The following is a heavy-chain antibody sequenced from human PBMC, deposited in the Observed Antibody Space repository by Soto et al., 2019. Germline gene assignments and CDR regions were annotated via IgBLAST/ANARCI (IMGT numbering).Heavy chain of an antibody. Sequence: SETLSLTCTVSGGSFSGHFWSCVRQPPGKGLEWIGEVSHSGNTKYYPSLRSRVTLSVDSSKNQISLALTSVTAADTAVYYCARAKFESTGWHQFDIWGQGTLVTVSS. V-gene: IGHV4-34*01. CDR2: VSHSGNT. CDR3: ARAKFESTGWHQFDI. D-gene: IGHD7-27*01. CDR1: GGSFSGHF. J-gene: IGHJ4*02.